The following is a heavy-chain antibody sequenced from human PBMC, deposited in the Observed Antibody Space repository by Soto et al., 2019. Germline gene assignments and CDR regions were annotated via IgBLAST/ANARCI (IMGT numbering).Heavy chain of an antibody. J-gene: IGHJ4*02. CDR1: GFPLRSYA. D-gene: IGHD3-10*01. CDR3: AKGAGSGNYRPDY. CDR2: ISGSGGTT. V-gene: IGHV3-23*01. Sequence: EVQLLESGGGLVQPGGSLRLSCAASGFPLRSYAMTWVRQAPGKGLEWVSDISGSGGTTYYADAVRGRFTISRDSSKNTLYLQMNSLRAEDTAVYYCAKGAGSGNYRPDYWGQGTLVTVSS.